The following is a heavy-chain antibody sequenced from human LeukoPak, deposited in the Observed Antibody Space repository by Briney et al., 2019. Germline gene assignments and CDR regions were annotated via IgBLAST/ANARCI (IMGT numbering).Heavy chain of an antibody. Sequence: GGSLRLSCAASGFTFSSYAMHWVRQAPGKGLEWVAVISYDGSNKYYADSVKGRITISRDNAKNSLYLQMNSLRAEDTAVYYCARRRYNWNAIDYWGQGTLVTVSS. CDR3: ARRRYNWNAIDY. CDR1: GFTFSSYA. CDR2: ISYDGSNK. J-gene: IGHJ4*02. V-gene: IGHV3-30-3*01. D-gene: IGHD1-20*01.